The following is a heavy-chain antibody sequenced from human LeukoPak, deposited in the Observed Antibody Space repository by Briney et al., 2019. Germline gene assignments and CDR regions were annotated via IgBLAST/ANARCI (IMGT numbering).Heavy chain of an antibody. CDR2: IYHSGST. CDR1: GGSISSSNW. Sequence: KTSGTLSLTCAVSGGSISSSNWWSWVRQPPGKGLEWIGEIYHSGSTNYNPSLKSRVTMSVDTSKNQFSLKLSSVTAADTAVYYCARSNHVWGSYRPRQSDAFDIWGQGTMVTVSS. V-gene: IGHV4-4*02. J-gene: IGHJ3*02. D-gene: IGHD3-16*02. CDR3: ARSNHVWGSYRPRQSDAFDI.